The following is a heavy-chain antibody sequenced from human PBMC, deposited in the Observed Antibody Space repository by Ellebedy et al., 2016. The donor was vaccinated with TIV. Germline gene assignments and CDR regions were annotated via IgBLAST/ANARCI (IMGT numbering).Heavy chain of an antibody. CDR3: ARGGGSYSDR. V-gene: IGHV4-39*07. CDR2: IYYSGRT. Sequence: SETLSLTCTVSGDSISGSSYYWVWFRQSPGRGLEWLGSIYYSGRTYYNPSVKSRITISVDTSRNQFSLKLSSVTAADTAMYYCARGGGSYSDRWGQGILVTVSS. J-gene: IGHJ4*02. CDR1: GDSISGSSYY. D-gene: IGHD1-26*01.